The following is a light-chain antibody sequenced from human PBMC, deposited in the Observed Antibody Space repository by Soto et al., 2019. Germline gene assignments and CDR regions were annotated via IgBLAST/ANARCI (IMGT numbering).Light chain of an antibody. CDR2: GNT. CDR3: QSYDSGLVV. Sequence: QAVVTQPPSVSGAPGQRITISCTGSYSSIGAGYDVHWYQQLPGAAPKLLIYGNTNRPSGVPDRFSGSKSATSASLAITGLQAEDEADYYCQSYDSGLVVFGGGTKLTAL. CDR1: YSSIGAGYD. V-gene: IGLV1-40*01. J-gene: IGLJ2*01.